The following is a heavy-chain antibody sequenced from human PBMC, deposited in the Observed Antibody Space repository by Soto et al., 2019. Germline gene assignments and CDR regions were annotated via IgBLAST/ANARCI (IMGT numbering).Heavy chain of an antibody. J-gene: IGHJ5*02. CDR3: SRGIKGGLDA. V-gene: IGHV3-30*03. Sequence: QVQLAESGGGVVQPGRSLRLSCATSGFVSNDYDIHWVRQAPGKGLAWLAFISYDGSNKYYADSVKGRFTISRDNSKNTLSLQINSLGAEDTAVYYCSRGIKGGLDAWGPGTLVTVSS. D-gene: IGHD2-21*01. CDR2: ISYDGSNK. CDR1: GFVSNDYD.